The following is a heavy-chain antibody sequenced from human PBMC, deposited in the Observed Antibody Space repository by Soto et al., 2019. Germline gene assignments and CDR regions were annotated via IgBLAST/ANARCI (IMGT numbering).Heavy chain of an antibody. CDR1: GFTFTSSA. CDR3: AADSIAVAGTPFDY. D-gene: IGHD6-19*01. J-gene: IGHJ4*02. Sequence: ASVKVSCKASGFTFTSSAVQWVRQARGQRLEWIGWIVVGSGNTNYAQKFQERVTITRDMSTGTAYMELSSLRSEDTAVYYCAADSIAVAGTPFDYWGQGTLVTVSS. V-gene: IGHV1-58*01. CDR2: IVVGSGNT.